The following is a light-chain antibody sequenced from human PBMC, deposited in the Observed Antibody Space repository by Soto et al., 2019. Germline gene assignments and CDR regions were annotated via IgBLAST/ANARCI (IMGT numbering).Light chain of an antibody. Sequence: QSALTQPASVSGSPGQSITISYTGTSSDVGGYNYVSWYQQHPGKAPNLIIFDVSNRPSGVSNRFSGSKSGNSASLTISGLQAEDEADYYCSSYTGSNTPVVFGGGTKLTVL. CDR2: DVS. V-gene: IGLV2-14*01. CDR3: SSYTGSNTPVV. J-gene: IGLJ2*01. CDR1: SSDVGGYNY.